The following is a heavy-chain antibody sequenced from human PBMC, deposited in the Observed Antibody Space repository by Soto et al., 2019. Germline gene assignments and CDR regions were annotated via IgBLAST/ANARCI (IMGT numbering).Heavy chain of an antibody. J-gene: IGHJ4*02. CDR2: IYPGDSGT. CDR1: GYIFTNYW. V-gene: IGHV5-51*01. CDR3: ATLAGGDIVTTRTPGH. Sequence: PGESLKISCKGSGYIFTNYWIGWVRQMPGKGLEWMGIIYPGDSGTRYSPSFQGQVAISADKSIRTAYLQWSSLKASDTAMYYCATLAGGDIVTTRTPGHWGQGTLVTVSS. D-gene: IGHD5-12*01.